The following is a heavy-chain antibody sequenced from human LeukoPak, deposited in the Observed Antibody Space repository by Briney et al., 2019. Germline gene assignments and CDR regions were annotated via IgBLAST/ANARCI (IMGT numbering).Heavy chain of an antibody. V-gene: IGHV3-30*04. CDR2: ITSDGSNK. CDR3: AREDGASRGYSYGH. D-gene: IGHD5-18*01. J-gene: IGHJ4*02. CDR1: GFTFSSYA. Sequence: GGSLRLSCGASGFTFSSYAMHWVRQAPGKGLEWVAIITSDGSNKHYADSVKGRFTVSRDNPRNTLYLQMTSLRAEDTAVYYCAREDGASRGYSYGHWGQGTLVTVSS.